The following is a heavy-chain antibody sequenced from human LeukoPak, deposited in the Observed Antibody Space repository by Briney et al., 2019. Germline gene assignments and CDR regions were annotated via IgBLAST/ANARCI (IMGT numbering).Heavy chain of an antibody. CDR3: AKERSYYFVFDY. Sequence: GGSLRLSCAASGFTFSSYGMSWVRQAPGKGLEWVSAISGSGGTTYYADSVKGRFTISRDNSKSTLYLQMNSLRVEDTAVYYCAKERSYYFVFDYWGQGTLVTVSS. CDR1: GFTFSSYG. J-gene: IGHJ4*02. CDR2: ISGSGGTT. V-gene: IGHV3-23*01. D-gene: IGHD1-26*01.